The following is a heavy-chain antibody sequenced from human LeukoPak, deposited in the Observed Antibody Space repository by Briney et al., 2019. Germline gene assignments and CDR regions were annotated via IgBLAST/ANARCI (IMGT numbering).Heavy chain of an antibody. D-gene: IGHD6-19*01. J-gene: IGHJ4*02. CDR1: GFTFSNSW. CDR2: IKSKTDGGTT. Sequence: GGSLRLSCTAFGFTFSNSWMSWVRQAPGKGREWVGRIKSKTDGGTTEYAAPVKGRFTISRDDSKNTLYLKMNSLKTEDTAVYYCTTDGRRQWLGYWGQGTLVTVSS. CDR3: TTDGRRQWLGY. V-gene: IGHV3-15*01.